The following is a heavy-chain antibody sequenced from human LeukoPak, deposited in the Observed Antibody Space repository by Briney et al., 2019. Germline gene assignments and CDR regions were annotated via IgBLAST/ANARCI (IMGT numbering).Heavy chain of an antibody. CDR1: GITFSSYA. J-gene: IGHJ4*02. D-gene: IGHD6-13*01. CDR3: AKAYGGAATGTFDS. Sequence: GGSLRLSCAASGITFSSYAMSWVRQAPGKGLEWVSAISGRGVSTYYADSVKGRFTISRDNSKNTLYLQMNSLRADDTAVYYCAKAYGGAATGTFDSWGQGTLDTVSS. V-gene: IGHV3-23*01. CDR2: ISGRGVST.